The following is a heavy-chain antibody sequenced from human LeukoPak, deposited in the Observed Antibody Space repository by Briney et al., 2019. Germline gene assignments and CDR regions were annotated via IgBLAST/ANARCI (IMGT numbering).Heavy chain of an antibody. CDR1: GGSISSSSYY. CDR3: ARQGTDCSSTSCYEAPYYFDY. Sequence: SETLSLTCTVSGGSISSSSYYWGWLRQPPGKGLEWIGSNSGSTYYNPSLKSRVTISVDTSKNQFSLKLSSVTAADTAVYYCARQGTDCSSTSCYEAPYYFDYWGQGTLVTVSS. J-gene: IGHJ4*02. V-gene: IGHV4-39*01. CDR2: NSGST. D-gene: IGHD2-2*01.